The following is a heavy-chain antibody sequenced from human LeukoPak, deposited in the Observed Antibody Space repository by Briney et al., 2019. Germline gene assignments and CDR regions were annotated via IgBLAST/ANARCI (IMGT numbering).Heavy chain of an antibody. Sequence: GGSLRLSCAASGFTVSSNYMSWVRQAPGKGLEWVSVIYSGGSTYYADSVKGRFTISRDNSKNTLYLQMNSLRAEDTAVYYCARDPAGGGYYWYFQHWGQGTLVTVSS. V-gene: IGHV3-66*02. D-gene: IGHD3-3*01. J-gene: IGHJ1*01. CDR2: IYSGGST. CDR3: ARDPAGGGYYWYFQH. CDR1: GFTVSSNY.